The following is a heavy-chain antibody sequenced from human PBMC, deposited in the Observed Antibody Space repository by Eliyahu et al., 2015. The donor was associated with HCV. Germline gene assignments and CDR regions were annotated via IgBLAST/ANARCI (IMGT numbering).Heavy chain of an antibody. D-gene: IGHD6-13*01. J-gene: IGHJ4*02. CDR1: GFXFSSYA. Sequence: EVQLLESGGGLVQPGGSLXLSCAASGFXFSSYALPGVRQAPGKGLGWVSGISGSGGRTYHADSVKGRFTISRDNSKNTLYLQMNSLRAEDTAVYYCAKDTTRAGQQSPEYYFDYWGQGTLVTVSP. V-gene: IGHV3-23*01. CDR2: ISGSGGRT. CDR3: AKDTTRAGQQSPEYYFDY.